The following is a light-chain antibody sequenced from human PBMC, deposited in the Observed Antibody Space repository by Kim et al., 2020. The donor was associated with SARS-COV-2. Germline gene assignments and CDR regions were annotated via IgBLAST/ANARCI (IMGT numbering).Light chain of an antibody. V-gene: IGKV3-11*01. CDR2: DAS. CDR1: QSITSQ. CDR3: QQRYNWPWT. J-gene: IGKJ1*01. Sequence: EIVLTQSPATLSLSPGERATLSCRASQSITSQLAWYQQNPGQAPRLLIYDASNRATGIPARFSGSGSGTDFTLTISSLEPEDFAVYYCQQRYNWPWTFGQGTKVDIK.